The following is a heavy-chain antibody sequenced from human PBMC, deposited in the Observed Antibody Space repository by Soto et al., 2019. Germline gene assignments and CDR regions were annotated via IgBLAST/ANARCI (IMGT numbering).Heavy chain of an antibody. CDR3: ATDRSVYCTGARCESRDYFYYYGMDV. CDR2: HSWTSGTV. CDR1: GFTFDDYA. J-gene: IGHJ6*04. D-gene: IGHD2-8*02. V-gene: IGHV3-9*01. Sequence: EVQLVESGGGLVQPGRSLRLSGAASGFTFDDYAMHWLRQAPGKGLEWVSGHSWTSGTVGYADSVKGRFTLSRDNAKNSLYRQMHSLRAEDTGLYDCATDRSVYCTGARCESRDYFYYYGMDVCGKVTTVTFAS.